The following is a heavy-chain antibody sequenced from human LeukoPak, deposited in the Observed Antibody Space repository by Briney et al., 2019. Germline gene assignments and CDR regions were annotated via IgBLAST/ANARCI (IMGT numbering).Heavy chain of an antibody. D-gene: IGHD6-19*01. CDR2: IYPGDADT. CDR1: GYSFTTYW. Sequence: GQSLTFSCQGSGYSFTTYWIGWVRQMPGKGLEWMGIIYPGDADTRYSTSFQGQVTISADKSINTAYLQWSSLKASDTAMYYCARKYSSGWPHWAQGTLVTVSS. V-gene: IGHV5-51*01. J-gene: IGHJ4*02. CDR3: ARKYSSGWPH.